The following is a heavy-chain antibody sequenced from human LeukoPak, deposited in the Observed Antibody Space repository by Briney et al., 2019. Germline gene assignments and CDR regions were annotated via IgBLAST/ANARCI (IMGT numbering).Heavy chain of an antibody. Sequence: SETLSLTCAVYGGSFSGYYWSWIRQPPGKGLEWIGEINHSGSTNYNPSLKSRVTISVDTSKNQFSLKLTSVTAADTAVYYCARDCGSATQKYFDYWGQGTLVTVSS. J-gene: IGHJ4*02. CDR2: INHSGST. V-gene: IGHV4-34*01. CDR3: ARDCGSATQKYFDY. CDR1: GGSFSGYY. D-gene: IGHD2-21*01.